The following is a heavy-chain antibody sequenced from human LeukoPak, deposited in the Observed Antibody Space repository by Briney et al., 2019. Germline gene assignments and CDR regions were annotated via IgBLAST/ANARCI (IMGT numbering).Heavy chain of an antibody. V-gene: IGHV4-59*01. CDR1: GGSISGYY. Sequence: SETLSLTCTVSGGSISGYYWSGSRQPPGKGVEWIGNLFHTRGAWYKSSLKSQVTTSVDTSKNQFSLKLSSVTAADTAVYYCARAPYYDIWRGFSDNYFDPWGQGTLVTVSS. D-gene: IGHD3-3*01. J-gene: IGHJ5*02. CDR3: ARAPYYDIWRGFSDNYFDP. CDR2: LFHTRGA.